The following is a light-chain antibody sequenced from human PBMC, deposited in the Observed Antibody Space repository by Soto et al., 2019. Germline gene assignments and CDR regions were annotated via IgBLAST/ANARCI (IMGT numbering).Light chain of an antibody. J-gene: IGKJ3*01. CDR1: QGIRSY. CDR3: QQLNTFPPFFT. V-gene: IGKV1-9*01. CDR2: GAS. Sequence: DIQLTQSPSFLSASVGDRVTITCRASQGIRSYLAWYQQRPGKAPELLIYGASTLRPGGASRFSGSGSGTEFTLTISSLQPEDFATYFCQQLNTFPPFFTFGPGTKLEIK.